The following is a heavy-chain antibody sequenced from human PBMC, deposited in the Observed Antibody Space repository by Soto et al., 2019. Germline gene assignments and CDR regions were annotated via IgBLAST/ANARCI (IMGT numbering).Heavy chain of an antibody. D-gene: IGHD3-3*01. Sequence: GGSLRLSCAASGFTFSSYGMHWVRQAPGKGLEWVAVISYDGSNKYYADSVKGRFTISRDNSKNTLYLQMNSLRAEDTAVYYCAKGAHVLRFLEWPIGEFDYWGQGTLVTVSS. J-gene: IGHJ4*02. CDR2: ISYDGSNK. V-gene: IGHV3-30*18. CDR1: GFTFSSYG. CDR3: AKGAHVLRFLEWPIGEFDY.